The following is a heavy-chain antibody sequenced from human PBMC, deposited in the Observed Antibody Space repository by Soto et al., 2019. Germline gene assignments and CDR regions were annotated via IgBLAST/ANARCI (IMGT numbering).Heavy chain of an antibody. CDR3: ARDALLIFGVVNDAFDI. J-gene: IGHJ3*02. D-gene: IGHD3-3*01. Sequence: QVQLVQSGAEVKKPGASVKVSCKASGYTFTSYGISWVRQAPGQGLEWMGWISAYNGNTNYAQKPQGRITMTTDTSSSTAYMELRSLRSDATAVYYCARDALLIFGVVNDAFDIWGQGTMFTVSS. CDR1: GYTFTSYG. V-gene: IGHV1-18*01. CDR2: ISAYNGNT.